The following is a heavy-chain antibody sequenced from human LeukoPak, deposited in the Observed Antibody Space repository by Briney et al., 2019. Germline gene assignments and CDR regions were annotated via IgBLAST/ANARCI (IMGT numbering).Heavy chain of an antibody. J-gene: IGHJ4*02. CDR2: IKHSGST. V-gene: IGHV4-34*01. D-gene: IGHD5-18*01. Sequence: SQTLSLTCAVYGGSFSGYHWSWIRQPPGKGLEWIGEIKHSGSTNYNPSLKSRVTISVDTSKNQFSLKLSSVTAADTAVYYCASTSAMVYFDYWGQGTLVTVSS. CDR3: ASTSAMVYFDY. CDR1: GGSFSGYH.